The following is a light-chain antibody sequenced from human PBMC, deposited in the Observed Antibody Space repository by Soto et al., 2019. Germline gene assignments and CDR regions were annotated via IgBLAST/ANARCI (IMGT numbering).Light chain of an antibody. V-gene: IGKV3-20*01. CDR1: QTVRNNY. J-gene: IGKJ4*01. Sequence: EIEMTQSPATLSGSPGEIATLSCRSSQTVRNNYLAWYQQKTGQAPRLLIYDESSRATGIPARFSGGGSGTDLNLTISRLEPEDFAVYYCQQFSSYPLTFGGGTKVDIK. CDR3: QQFSSYPLT. CDR2: DES.